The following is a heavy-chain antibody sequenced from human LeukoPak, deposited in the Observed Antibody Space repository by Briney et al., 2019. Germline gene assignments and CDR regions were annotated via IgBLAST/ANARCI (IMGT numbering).Heavy chain of an antibody. CDR1: GGTFSSYA. CDR2: IIPILGIA. Sequence: SVKVSCKASGGTFSSYAISWVRQAPGQGLEWMGRIIPILGIANYAQKFQGRVTITADKSTSTAYMELSSLRSEDTAVYYCAGDFSRIMITFGGVIDLDYWGQGTLVTVSS. D-gene: IGHD3-16*02. J-gene: IGHJ4*02. V-gene: IGHV1-69*04. CDR3: AGDFSRIMITFGGVIDLDY.